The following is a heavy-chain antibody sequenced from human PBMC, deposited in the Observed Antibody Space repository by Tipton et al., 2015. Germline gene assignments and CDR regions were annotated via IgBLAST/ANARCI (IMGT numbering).Heavy chain of an antibody. CDR1: GGSFSDYY. D-gene: IGHD4-23*01. V-gene: IGHV4-59*01. Sequence: GLVKPSETLSLTCTVSGGSFSDYYWSWIRQSPGEGLEWIGYIYYSGSTNYNPSLRSRVAMPMDTSKNQFSLKLSSVIAADTAMYYCVRARGRHGGLFDSWGQGTLVIVSS. CDR2: IYYSGST. J-gene: IGHJ4*02. CDR3: VRARGRHGGLFDS.